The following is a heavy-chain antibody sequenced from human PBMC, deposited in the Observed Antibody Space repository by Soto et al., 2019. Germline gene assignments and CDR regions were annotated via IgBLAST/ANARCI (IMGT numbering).Heavy chain of an antibody. Sequence: GESLKISCKGSGYSFTSYWISWVRQMPGKGLEWMERIDPSDSYTNYSPSFQGHVTISADKSISTAYLQWSSLKASDTAMYYCARHNHFWSGYYSQSLFFSGMDLWGQGTTVTVSS. CDR2: IDPSDSYT. D-gene: IGHD3-3*02. J-gene: IGHJ6*02. CDR1: GYSFTSYW. V-gene: IGHV5-10-1*01. CDR3: ARHNHFWSGYYSQSLFFSGMDL.